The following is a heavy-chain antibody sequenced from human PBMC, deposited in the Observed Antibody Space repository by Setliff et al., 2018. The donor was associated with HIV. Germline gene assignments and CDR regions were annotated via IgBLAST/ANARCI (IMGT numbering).Heavy chain of an antibody. D-gene: IGHD5-12*01. CDR2: ISETAFFT. V-gene: IGHV3-30*18. J-gene: IGHJ4*02. CDR1: GFTFSDYY. Sequence: GGSLRLSCAASGFTFSDYYMSWIRQAPGKGLEWVAAISETAFFTHYLDSVRGRFTISRDNSKNTLYLQMNGLTAEDTAVYYCAKDRSNIVATIADYWGQGTLVTVSS. CDR3: AKDRSNIVATIADY.